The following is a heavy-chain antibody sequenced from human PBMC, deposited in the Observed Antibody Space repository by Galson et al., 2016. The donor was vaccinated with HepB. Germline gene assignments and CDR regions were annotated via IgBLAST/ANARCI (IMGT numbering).Heavy chain of an antibody. Sequence: SLRLSCAASGFTFSTYGMHWVSQAPGKGLEWVAVISQDENKKYYAGSVKGRFTISRDNSKNTLSLQMNSLRVEDTAVYYCARDLVGAAAGHYYYGMDVWGQGTTATV. CDR3: ARDLVGAAAGHYYYGMDV. J-gene: IGHJ6*02. D-gene: IGHD6-25*01. CDR1: GFTFSTYG. CDR2: ISQDENKK. V-gene: IGHV3-30*03.